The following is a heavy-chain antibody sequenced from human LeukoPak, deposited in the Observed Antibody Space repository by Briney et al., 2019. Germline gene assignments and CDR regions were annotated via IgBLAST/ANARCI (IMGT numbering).Heavy chain of an antibody. CDR3: ARANYDSSGYYINYYYYNMDV. CDR1: GITVGSNY. J-gene: IGHJ6*03. D-gene: IGHD3-22*01. V-gene: IGHV3-53*01. Sequence: GGSLRLSCAASGITVGSNYMFWVRQAPGKGLEWVSVIYSGGSTYYADSVKGRFTISRDNSKNTLYLQMNSLRAEDTAVYYCARANYDSSGYYINYYYYNMDVWGKGTTVTVSS. CDR2: IYSGGST.